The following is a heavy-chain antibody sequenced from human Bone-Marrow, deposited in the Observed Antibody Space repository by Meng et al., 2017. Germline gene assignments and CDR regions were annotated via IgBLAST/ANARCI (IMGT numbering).Heavy chain of an antibody. CDR1: GGSTTSTSYY. CDR3: ARRVHDGSGHHYFDY. D-gene: IGHD3-22*01. V-gene: IGHV4-39*01. CDR2: IGYSGTI. J-gene: IGHJ4*02. Sequence: QLQLPESGPGLVKPSETLSLTCTVSGGSTTSTSYYWDWIRQSPAKGLEWIGTIGYSGTIVYNPSLSSRVTMTLDTSKNQFSLKLSSVTAPDTAVYYCARRVHDGSGHHYFDYWGQGTLVTVSS.